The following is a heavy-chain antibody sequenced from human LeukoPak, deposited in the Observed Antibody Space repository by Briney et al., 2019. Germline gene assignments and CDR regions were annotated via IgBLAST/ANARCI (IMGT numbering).Heavy chain of an antibody. V-gene: IGHV3-48*03. J-gene: IGHJ4*02. D-gene: IGHD4-17*01. CDR1: GFTFSNYE. Sequence: GGSLRLSCAASGFTFSNYEMNWVRQAPGKGLEWVSYISSSGRTIYYVDSVKGRFTISRDNAKNSLYLQMNSLRAEDTAVYYWARDGYYGDYTFDYWGQGTLVTVSS. CDR3: ARDGYYGDYTFDY. CDR2: ISSSGRTI.